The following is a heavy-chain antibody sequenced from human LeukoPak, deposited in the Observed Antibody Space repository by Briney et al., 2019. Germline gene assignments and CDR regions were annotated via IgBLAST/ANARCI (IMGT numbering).Heavy chain of an antibody. V-gene: IGHV3-74*01. CDR2: IKSDDSST. J-gene: IGHJ6*02. Sequence: GGSLRLSCAASGSTFSGYWMHWVRQAPGKGLVWVSRIKSDDSSTSYADSVKGRFTISRDSAQNTLYLQMNSLRAEDTAVYYCARAYYGMDVWGQGTMVTVSS. CDR1: GSTFSGYW. CDR3: ARAYYGMDV.